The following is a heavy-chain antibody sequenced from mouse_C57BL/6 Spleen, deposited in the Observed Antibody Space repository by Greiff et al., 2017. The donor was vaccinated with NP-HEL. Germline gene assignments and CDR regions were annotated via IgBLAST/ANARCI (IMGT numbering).Heavy chain of an antibody. Sequence: EVKLVESGGGLVKPGGSLKLSCAASGFTFSDYGMHWVRQAPEKGLEWVAYISSGSSTIYYADTVKGRFTISRDNAKNTLFLQMTSLRSEDTAMYYCASNYDQAWFAYWGQGTLVTVSA. V-gene: IGHV5-17*01. CDR2: ISSGSSTI. CDR3: ASNYDQAWFAY. D-gene: IGHD2-4*01. CDR1: GFTFSDYG. J-gene: IGHJ3*01.